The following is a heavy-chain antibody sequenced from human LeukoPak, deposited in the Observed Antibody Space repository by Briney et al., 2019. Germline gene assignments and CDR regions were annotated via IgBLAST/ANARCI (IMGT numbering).Heavy chain of an antibody. V-gene: IGHV3-30*18. CDR1: GFTFSSYG. CDR3: AKGEWSAGTFDY. D-gene: IGHD6-13*01. Sequence: GGSLRLSCAASGFTFSSYGMHWVRQAPGKGLEWVAVISYDGSNKYYADSVKGRFTISRDNSKNTLYPQMNSLRAEDTAVYYCAKGEWSAGTFDYWGQGTLVTVSS. CDR2: ISYDGSNK. J-gene: IGHJ4*02.